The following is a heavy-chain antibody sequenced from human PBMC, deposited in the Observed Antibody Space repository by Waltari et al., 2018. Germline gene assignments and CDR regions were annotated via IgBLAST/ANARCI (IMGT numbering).Heavy chain of an antibody. J-gene: IGHJ4*02. CDR1: GFTFSSYS. V-gene: IGHV3-21*01. CDR3: ARDPAITAPSDY. D-gene: IGHD1-20*01. Sequence: SGFTFSSYSMNWVRQAPGKGLEWVSSISGSSTYIYYADSVKGRFTISRDNAKKSLYLQMNSLRAEDTAVYYCARDPAITAPSDYWGQGTLVTVSS. CDR2: ISGSSTYI.